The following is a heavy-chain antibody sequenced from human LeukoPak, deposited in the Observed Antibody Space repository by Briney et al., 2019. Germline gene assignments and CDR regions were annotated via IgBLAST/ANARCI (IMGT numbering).Heavy chain of an antibody. CDR1: GFTFSNYG. CDR3: VPSQYYDILTGYFDY. J-gene: IGHJ4*02. Sequence: GGSLRLSCAASGFTFSNYGMHWVRQAPGKGLEWVAVISSDGGTKYYADSVKGRFTISRDNSKNTLYLEMNSLRAEDTAVYYCVPSQYYDILTGYFDYWGQGTLVTVSS. CDR2: ISSDGGTK. D-gene: IGHD3-9*01. V-gene: IGHV3-30*03.